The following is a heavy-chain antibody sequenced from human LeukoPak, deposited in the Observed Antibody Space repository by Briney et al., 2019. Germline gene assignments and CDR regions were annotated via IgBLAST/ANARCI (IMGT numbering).Heavy chain of an antibody. Sequence: PGGSLRLSCAASGFTFSSYSMNWDRQAPGKGLEWVSYISSSDSTIYYADSVKGRFTISRDNAKSSLYLQMNSLRGEDTAMYYCVRGASGWSLGYWGQGTLVTVSS. V-gene: IGHV3-48*04. J-gene: IGHJ4*02. D-gene: IGHD6-19*01. CDR2: ISSSDSTI. CDR3: VRGASGWSLGY. CDR1: GFTFSSYS.